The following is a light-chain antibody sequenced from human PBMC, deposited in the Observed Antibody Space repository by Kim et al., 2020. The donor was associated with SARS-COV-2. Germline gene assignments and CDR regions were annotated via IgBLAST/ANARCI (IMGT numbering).Light chain of an antibody. CDR2: GAS. J-gene: IGKJ5*01. Sequence: APGERATLSCTASQSVYNNQLAWYQQKPGQAPSLLIYGASTRATGIPERFSGSGSGTAFTLAISRLEPEDFAVYYCQQYGNTRATFGQGTRLEIK. CDR1: QSVYNNQ. CDR3: QQYGNTRAT. V-gene: IGKV3-20*01.